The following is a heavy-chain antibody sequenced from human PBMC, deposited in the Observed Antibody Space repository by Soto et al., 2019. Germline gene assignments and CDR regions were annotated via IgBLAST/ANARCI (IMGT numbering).Heavy chain of an antibody. V-gene: IGHV4-59*01. D-gene: IGHD1-20*01. Sequence: QVQLQESGPGLVKPSETLSLTCTVSGGSLSPYYWSWVRQPPGKGLEWIGFIWFTGTTTYNPSLRSRVTMSVATSKNKLSLALNSVTAADTAVYYCARESSGDHNHNWFDPWGQGTLVNVSA. CDR1: GGSLSPYY. CDR3: ARESSGDHNHNWFDP. J-gene: IGHJ5*02. CDR2: IWFTGTT.